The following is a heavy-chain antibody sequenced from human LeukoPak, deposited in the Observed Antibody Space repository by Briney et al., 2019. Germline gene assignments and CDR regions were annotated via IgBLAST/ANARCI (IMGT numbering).Heavy chain of an antibody. Sequence: GGSLGLSCAASGFTFSSYAMHWVRQAPGKGLEWVAVISYDGSNKYYADSVKGRFTFSRDNSKNTLYLQMNSLRAEDTAVYYCARDGYGDYWVDYWGQGTLVTVSS. CDR1: GFTFSSYA. J-gene: IGHJ4*02. D-gene: IGHD4-17*01. V-gene: IGHV3-30*04. CDR3: ARDGYGDYWVDY. CDR2: ISYDGSNK.